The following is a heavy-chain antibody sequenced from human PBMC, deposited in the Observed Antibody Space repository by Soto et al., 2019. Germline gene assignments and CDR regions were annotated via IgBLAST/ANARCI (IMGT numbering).Heavy chain of an antibody. CDR1: GGSITSYY. J-gene: IGHJ5*02. D-gene: IGHD4-17*01. CDR3: ARQITTVNWFDP. Sequence: QVQLQESGPGLLKSSETLSLTCTVSGGSITSYYWSWIRQPPGKRLEWIGYVYYKGSTNYNPSLRSRVTISADTCKNQFFLKLSSVTAADTAVYYCARQITTVNWFDPWGQGALVTVSS. CDR2: VYYKGST. V-gene: IGHV4-59*08.